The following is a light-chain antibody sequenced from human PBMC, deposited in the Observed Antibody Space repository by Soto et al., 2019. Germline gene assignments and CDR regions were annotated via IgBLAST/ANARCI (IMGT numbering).Light chain of an antibody. CDR2: HAS. Sequence: EIVMTQSPATLSVSPGERSTLSCRASQNIRRNLAWYQQKPGQAPRLLIYHASTRATGIPARFTGGGSVTEFTLPISSLQSEDFAVYYCQQYDNWPPVTFGGGTKVEIK. J-gene: IGKJ4*01. CDR1: QNIRRN. CDR3: QQYDNWPPVT. V-gene: IGKV3-15*01.